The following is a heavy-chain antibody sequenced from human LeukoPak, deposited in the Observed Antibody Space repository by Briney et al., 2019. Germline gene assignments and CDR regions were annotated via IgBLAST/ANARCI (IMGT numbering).Heavy chain of an antibody. J-gene: IGHJ4*02. CDR1: GGSISSYY. V-gene: IGHV4-59*01. CDR3: ARGIVVVPAALDFDY. CDR2: IFYSGTT. Sequence: SETLSLTCTVSGGSISSYYWSWIRQPPGKGLEWIGFIFYSGTTNYNPSLKSRVTISVDTSKNQFSLKLSSVTAADTAVYYCARGIVVVPAALDFDYWGQGTLVTVSS. D-gene: IGHD2-2*01.